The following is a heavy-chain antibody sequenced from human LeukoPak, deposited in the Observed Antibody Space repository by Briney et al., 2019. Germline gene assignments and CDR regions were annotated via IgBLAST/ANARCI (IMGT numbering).Heavy chain of an antibody. D-gene: IGHD6-19*01. J-gene: IGHJ4*02. CDR2: INRNGDIS. CDR1: GFTLEDFG. CDR3: VRDQGSGWYVPTAIDY. Sequence: GGSLRLSCEASGFTLEDFGMSWVRQVPGKGLEWVAGINRNGDISGHADSVKGRFTISRDNAKNSLYLQMTSLRAEDTAVYYCVRDQGSGWYVPTAIDYWGQGTLVTVSS. V-gene: IGHV3-20*04.